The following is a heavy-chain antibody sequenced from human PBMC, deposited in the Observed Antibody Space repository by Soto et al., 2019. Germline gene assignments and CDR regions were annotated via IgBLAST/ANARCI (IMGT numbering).Heavy chain of an antibody. CDR1: GFTFDTYS. J-gene: IGHJ6*03. D-gene: IGHD5-12*01. CDR3: ASGDPSAYTGYVDYYYYYMDV. Sequence: GGSLRLSCAASGFTFDTYSMNWVRQAPGKGLEWVSSLSGSSTYIYYPDSVKGRFTISRDNAQKSLYLQMSSLRAEDTAVYYCASGDPSAYTGYVDYYYYYMDVWGKGTTVTVSS. V-gene: IGHV3-21*01. CDR2: LSGSSTYI.